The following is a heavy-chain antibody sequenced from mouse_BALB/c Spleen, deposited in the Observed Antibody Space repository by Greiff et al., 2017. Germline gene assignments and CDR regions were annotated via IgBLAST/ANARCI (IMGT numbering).Heavy chain of an antibody. CDR1: GYTFTSYY. Sequence: VQLQQSGAELVKPGASVKLSCKASGYTFTSYYMYWVKQRPGQGLEWIGEINPSNGGTNFNEKFKSKATLTVDKSSSTAYMQLSSLTSEDSAVYYCTRDGYGSSYAWFAYWGQGTLVTVSA. D-gene: IGHD1-1*01. CDR2: INPSNGGT. V-gene: IGHV1S81*02. J-gene: IGHJ3*01. CDR3: TRDGYGSSYAWFAY.